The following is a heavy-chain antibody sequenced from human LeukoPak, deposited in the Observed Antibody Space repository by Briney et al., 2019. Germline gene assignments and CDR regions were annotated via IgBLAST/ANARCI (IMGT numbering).Heavy chain of an antibody. V-gene: IGHV3-30*02. CDR1: GFTFSSYG. D-gene: IGHD3-10*01. J-gene: IGHJ4*02. CDR3: AKDQGSGSYYPFFGY. CDR2: IRYDGSNK. Sequence: PGGSLRLSCAASGFTFSSYGMHWVRQAPGKGLEWVAFIRYDGSNKYYADSVKGRFTISRDNSKNTLYLQMNSLRAEDTAVHYCAKDQGSGSYYPFFGYWGQGTLVTVSS.